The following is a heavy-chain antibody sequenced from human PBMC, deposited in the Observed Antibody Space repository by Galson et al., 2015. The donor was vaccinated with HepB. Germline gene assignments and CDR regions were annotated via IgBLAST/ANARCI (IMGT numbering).Heavy chain of an antibody. CDR1: GGSFSGYY. Sequence: ETLSLTCAVYGGSFSGYYWSWIRQPPGKGLEWIGEINHSGSTNYNPSLKSRVTISVDTSKNQFSLKLSSVTAADTAVYYCARGPAQQLVRWFDPWGQGTLVTVSS. CDR3: ARGPAQQLVRWFDP. V-gene: IGHV4-34*01. J-gene: IGHJ5*02. D-gene: IGHD6-13*01. CDR2: INHSGST.